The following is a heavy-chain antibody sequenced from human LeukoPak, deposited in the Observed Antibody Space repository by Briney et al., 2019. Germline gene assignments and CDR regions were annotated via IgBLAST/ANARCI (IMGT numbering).Heavy chain of an antibody. CDR1: GGSISSYY. J-gene: IGHJ3*02. D-gene: IGHD3-22*01. CDR2: IYYSGST. V-gene: IGHV4-59*01. Sequence: PSETLSLTCTVSGGSISSYYWSWIRQPPGKGLEWIGYIYYSGSTNYNPSLKSRVTISVDTSKNQFSLKLSSVTAADTAVYYCARDYYDSSGYESGAFDIWGQGTMVTVSS. CDR3: ARDYYDSSGYESGAFDI.